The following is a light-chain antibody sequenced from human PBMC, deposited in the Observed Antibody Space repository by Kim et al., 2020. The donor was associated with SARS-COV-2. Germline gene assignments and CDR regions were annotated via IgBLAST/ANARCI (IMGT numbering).Light chain of an antibody. V-gene: IGLV2-14*04. J-gene: IGLJ1*01. Sequence: GQSITIACTETSSDVGHYNSVSWYQQHPGKAPKLMIYDVTKRPSGVSIRFSGSKSGNTASLTISGLQAEDEADYYCNSYTSSTSDVFGTGTKVTVL. CDR2: DVT. CDR1: SSDVGHYNS. CDR3: NSYTSSTSDV.